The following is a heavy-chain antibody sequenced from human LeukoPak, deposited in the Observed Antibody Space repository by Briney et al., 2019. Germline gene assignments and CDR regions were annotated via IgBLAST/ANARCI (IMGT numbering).Heavy chain of an antibody. J-gene: IGHJ6*03. D-gene: IGHD3-10*01. CDR1: GGSISSYY. CDR3: ARDPGPYYYYYYMDV. Sequence: SETLSLTCTVSGGSISSYYWSWIRQPPGKGLEWIGYIYYSGSTNYNPSLKSRVTISVDTSKSQFSLKLSSVTAADTAVYYCARDPGPYYYYYYMDVWGKGTTVTVSS. V-gene: IGHV4-59*01. CDR2: IYYSGST.